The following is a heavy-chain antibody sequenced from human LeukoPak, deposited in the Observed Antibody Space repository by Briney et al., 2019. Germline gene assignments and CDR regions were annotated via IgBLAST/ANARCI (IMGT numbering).Heavy chain of an antibody. Sequence: PSETLSLTCAVYGGSFSGYYWSWIRQPPGKGLEWIGEINHSGSTNYNPSLKSRVTISVDTSKNQFSLKLSSVTAADTAVYYCASNRPGQAGIVVVVAATSPNYYFDYWGQGTLVTVFS. CDR1: GGSFSGYY. D-gene: IGHD2-15*01. CDR2: INHSGST. V-gene: IGHV4-34*01. CDR3: ASNRPGQAGIVVVVAATSPNYYFDY. J-gene: IGHJ4*02.